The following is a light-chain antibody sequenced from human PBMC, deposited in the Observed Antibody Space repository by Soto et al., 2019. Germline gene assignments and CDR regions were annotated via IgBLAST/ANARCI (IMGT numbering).Light chain of an antibody. V-gene: IGKV1-5*01. CDR3: QQYDKYST. J-gene: IGKJ1*01. CDR2: DAS. Sequence: IQMTQSPSTLSASVGDTVTITCRASQSISVSLAWYQQKPGKAPNLLIYDASTLQGGVPSRFSGSGSGTEFTHTVTSLQPEDFANYFCQQYDKYSTFGHGTKVDIK. CDR1: QSISVS.